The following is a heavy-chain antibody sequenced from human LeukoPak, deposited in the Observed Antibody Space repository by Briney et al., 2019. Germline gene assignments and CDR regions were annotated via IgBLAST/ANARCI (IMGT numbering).Heavy chain of an antibody. V-gene: IGHV3-74*01. CDR2: INNDGSST. Sequence: GGSLRLSCAASGFTFRSYWMHWVRQAPGKGLVWVSRINNDGSSTSYADSVKGRFTISRDNAKNSLYLQMNSLRAEDTAVYYCAINDILTGYYGIDGFDIWGQGTMVTVSS. D-gene: IGHD3-9*01. CDR3: AINDILTGYYGIDGFDI. CDR1: GFTFRSYW. J-gene: IGHJ3*02.